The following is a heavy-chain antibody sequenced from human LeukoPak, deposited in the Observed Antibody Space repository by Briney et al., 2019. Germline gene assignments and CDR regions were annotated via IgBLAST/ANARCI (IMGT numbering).Heavy chain of an antibody. CDR3: ARAGIAAALANWFDP. Sequence: ASVKVSCKASGYTFTSYGISWVRQAPGQGLEWMGWISAYNGNTNYAQKLQGRVTMTTDTSTSTAYMELRSLRSDDMAVYYCARAGIAAALANWFDPWGQGTLVTVSS. D-gene: IGHD6-13*01. CDR1: GYTFTSYG. CDR2: ISAYNGNT. V-gene: IGHV1-18*03. J-gene: IGHJ5*02.